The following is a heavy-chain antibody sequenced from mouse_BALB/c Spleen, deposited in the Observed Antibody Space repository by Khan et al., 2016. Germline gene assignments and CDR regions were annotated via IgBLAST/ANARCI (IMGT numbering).Heavy chain of an antibody. CDR3: ARVRHTMDY. CDR1: GFTFTTYA. Sequence: EVELVESGGGFVQPGGSLELSCAASGFTFTTYAMSWVRQTPDKRLELVATINSDGSSTYYADTVKGRFTISRDNAKNTLYLQMSSLKSEDTAMYYCARVRHTMDYWGRGTSVTVSS. D-gene: IGHD2-14*01. J-gene: IGHJ4*01. CDR2: INSDGSST. V-gene: IGHV5-6-3*01.